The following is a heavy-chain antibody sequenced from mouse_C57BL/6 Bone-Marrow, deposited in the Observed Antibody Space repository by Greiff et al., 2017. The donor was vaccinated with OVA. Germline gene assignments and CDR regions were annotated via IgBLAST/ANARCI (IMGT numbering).Heavy chain of an antibody. CDR2: ISYDGSN. CDR3: ARDRIYYYGSSYYFDY. V-gene: IGHV3-6*01. CDR1: GYSITSGYY. Sequence: EVKLRESGPGLVKPSQSLSLTCSVTGYSITSGYYWNWIRQFPGNKLEWMGYISYDGSNNYNPSLKNRISITRDTSKNQFFLKLNSVTTEDTATYYCARDRIYYYGSSYYFDYWGQGTTLTVSS. J-gene: IGHJ2*01. D-gene: IGHD1-1*01.